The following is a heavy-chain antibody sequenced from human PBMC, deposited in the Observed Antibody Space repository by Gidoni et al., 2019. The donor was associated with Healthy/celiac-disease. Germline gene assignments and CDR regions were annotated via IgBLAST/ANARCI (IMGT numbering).Heavy chain of an antibody. CDR1: GGSISSGSYY. D-gene: IGHD6-13*01. Sequence: VQLQESGPGLVKPSQTLSLTCTVSGGSISSGSYYWSWIRQPAGKGLEWIGHIYTSGSTNYNPSLKSRVTISVDTSKNQFSLKLSSVTAADTAVYYCARESGRAAAATYYFDYWGQGTLVTVSS. CDR2: IYTSGST. CDR3: ARESGRAAAATYYFDY. J-gene: IGHJ4*02. V-gene: IGHV4-61*02.